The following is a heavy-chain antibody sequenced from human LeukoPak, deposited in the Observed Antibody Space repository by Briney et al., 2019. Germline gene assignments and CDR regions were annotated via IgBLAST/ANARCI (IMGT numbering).Heavy chain of an antibody. D-gene: IGHD3-3*01. CDR2: ISRSSSYI. J-gene: IGHJ4*02. Sequence: GGSLRLSCAASGFTFRRYSMNGVREAPGKGVEGVSSISRSSSYIYYAASVKGRFTISRDNAKNSLYLQMNSLRAEDTAVYYCASDFWSGYYTADYWGQGTLVTVSS. CDR1: GFTFRRYS. CDR3: ASDFWSGYYTADY. V-gene: IGHV3-21*01.